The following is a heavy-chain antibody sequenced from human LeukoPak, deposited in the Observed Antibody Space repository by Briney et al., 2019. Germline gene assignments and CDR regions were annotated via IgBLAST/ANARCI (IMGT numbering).Heavy chain of an antibody. D-gene: IGHD3-16*01. CDR1: GYTFTGYY. CDR2: INPNSGGT. Sequence: ASVKVSCKASGYTFTGYYMHSVRQAPGQGREWMGWINPNSGGTNYAQKFQGRVTMTRDTSISTAYMELSRLRSDDTAVYYCARPYLRRRLYFDYWGQGTLVTVSS. CDR3: ARPYLRRRLYFDY. J-gene: IGHJ4*02. V-gene: IGHV1-2*02.